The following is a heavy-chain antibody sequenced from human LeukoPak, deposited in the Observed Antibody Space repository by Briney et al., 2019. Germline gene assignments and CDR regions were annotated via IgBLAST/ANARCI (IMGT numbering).Heavy chain of an antibody. V-gene: IGHV1-69*05. D-gene: IGHD5-24*01. J-gene: IGHJ4*02. Sequence: ASVTVSCKASGGTLSTYAITWVRQAPGQGLEWMGGIIPVYGTTNYAQNFQGRVTITTGESTSTAYMELSSLRPEDTAVYYCATDRDGYNSNYFDSWGQGTVVTVSS. CDR1: GGTLSTYA. CDR3: ATDRDGYNSNYFDS. CDR2: IIPVYGTT.